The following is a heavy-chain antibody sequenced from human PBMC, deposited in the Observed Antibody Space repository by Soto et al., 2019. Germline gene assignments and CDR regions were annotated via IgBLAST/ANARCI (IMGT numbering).Heavy chain of an antibody. CDR1: GGSISSGDYY. D-gene: IGHD2-8*01. CDR3: ASSGYCTNGVCYTLVDP. CDR2: IYYSGST. J-gene: IGHJ5*02. V-gene: IGHV4-30-4*01. Sequence: SETLSLTCTISGGSISSGDYYWSWIRQPPGKGLEWIVYIYYSGSTYYNPSLKSRVTISVDTSKNQFSLKLSSVTAADTAVYYCASSGYCTNGVCYTLVDPWGQGTLVTVS.